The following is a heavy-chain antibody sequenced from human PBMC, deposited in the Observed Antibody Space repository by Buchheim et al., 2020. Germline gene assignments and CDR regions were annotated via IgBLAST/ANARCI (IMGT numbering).Heavy chain of an antibody. Sequence: QVVESGGGLVQPGGSLRLSCAASGFTFSDRYMDWVRQAPGKGLEWVGHITNKPKGYTTQYPASVTGRFIIPRAGSKNSVDLQMNNLKTEDTAVYYCARRRTGYDDCWGQGTL. CDR3: ARRRTGYDDC. D-gene: IGHD5-12*01. V-gene: IGHV3-72*01. J-gene: IGHJ4*02. CDR1: GFTFSDRY. CDR2: ITNKPKGYTT.